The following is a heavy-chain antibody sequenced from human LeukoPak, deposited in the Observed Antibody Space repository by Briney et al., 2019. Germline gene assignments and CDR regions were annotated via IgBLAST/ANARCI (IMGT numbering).Heavy chain of an antibody. J-gene: IGHJ4*02. D-gene: IGHD6-13*01. CDR3: TRNPGIAAAGEEIDY. Sequence: GGSLRLSCAAAGFTFSSYAMSWVRQAAGKGLEWVSAISGSGGSTYYADSVKGRFTISRDNSKNTLYLQMNSLRAEDTAVYYCTRNPGIAAAGEEIDYWGQGTLVTVSS. CDR2: ISGSGGST. V-gene: IGHV3-23*01. CDR1: GFTFSSYA.